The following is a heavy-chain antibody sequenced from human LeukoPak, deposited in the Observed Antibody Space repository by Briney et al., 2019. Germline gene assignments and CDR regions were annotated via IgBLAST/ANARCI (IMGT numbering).Heavy chain of an antibody. CDR1: GYSFTSYW. D-gene: IGHD3-22*01. CDR2: IYPGDSDS. J-gene: IGHJ4*02. V-gene: IGHV5-51*01. CDR3: ARREGGYYDTSGYYRY. Sequence: GESLKISCKGSGYSFTSYWIGWVRQMPGKGLEWMGIIYPGDSDSRYSPSFQGQVTISADKSISTAYLQWSSLKASDTAIYYCARREGGYYDTSGYYRYWGQGTPVTVSS.